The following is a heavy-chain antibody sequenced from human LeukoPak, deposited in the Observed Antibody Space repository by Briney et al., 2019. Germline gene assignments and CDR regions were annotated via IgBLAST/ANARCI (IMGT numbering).Heavy chain of an antibody. D-gene: IGHD2-2*01. Sequence: SGGSLRLSCTASGFTFDDYAMHWVRQAPGKGLEWVSGISWNSGSIDYADSVKGRFTISRDNAKNSLYLQMNSLRAEDTALYYCAKDACSSTTCSFDYWGQGTLVTVSS. CDR1: GFTFDDYA. J-gene: IGHJ4*02. V-gene: IGHV3-9*01. CDR2: ISWNSGSI. CDR3: AKDACSSTTCSFDY.